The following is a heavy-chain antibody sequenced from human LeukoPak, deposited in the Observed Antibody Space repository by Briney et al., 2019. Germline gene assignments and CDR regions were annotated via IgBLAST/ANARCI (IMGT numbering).Heavy chain of an antibody. CDR2: ISSSSSYT. J-gene: IGHJ4*02. D-gene: IGHD3-22*01. CDR3: ARDHRSSGYFDY. V-gene: IGHV3-11*05. Sequence: GGSLRLSCAASGFTFSDYYMSWLRQAPGKGLEWVSYISSSSSYTNYADSVRGRFTISRDNAKNSLYLQMNSLRAEDTAVYYCARDHRSSGYFDYWGQGTLVTVSS. CDR1: GFTFSDYY.